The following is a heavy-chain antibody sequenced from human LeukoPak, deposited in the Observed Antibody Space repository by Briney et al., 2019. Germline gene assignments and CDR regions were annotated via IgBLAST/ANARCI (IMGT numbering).Heavy chain of an antibody. J-gene: IGHJ4*02. D-gene: IGHD2-2*01. CDR3: AKFGRSGIVLPPAAMDY. CDR2: MCYRGGNT. V-gene: IGHV3-23*01. Sequence: PGGSLRLSCAASGFTFSSYTVSGVREAPGEGVEWVGGMCYRGGNTYYAHSVKGLFTISRDNSKNTLYLQMNSLRAEDTAVYHCAKFGRSGIVLPPAAMDYWGQGTLATVSS. CDR1: GFTFSSYT.